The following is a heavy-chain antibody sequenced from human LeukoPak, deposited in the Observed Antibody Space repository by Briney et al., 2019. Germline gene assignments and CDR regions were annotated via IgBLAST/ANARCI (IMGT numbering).Heavy chain of an antibody. CDR3: ARGSLFSNYDSSGYYYV. CDR2: INPNSGGT. D-gene: IGHD3-22*01. CDR1: GYTFTGYY. V-gene: IGHV1-2*02. Sequence: ASVKVSCKASGYTFTGYYMHWVRQAPGQGLEWMGWINPNSGGTNYAQKFQGRVTMTRDTSISTAYMELSRLRSDDTAVYYCARGSLFSNYDSSGYYYVWGQGTLVTVSS. J-gene: IGHJ4*02.